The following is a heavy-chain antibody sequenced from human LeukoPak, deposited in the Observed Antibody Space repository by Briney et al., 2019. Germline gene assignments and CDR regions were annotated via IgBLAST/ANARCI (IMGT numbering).Heavy chain of an antibody. J-gene: IGHJ4*02. CDR3: ARDRSSSWYGLH. Sequence: PGGSLRLSCAASGSTFSSYAMSWVRQAPGKGLEWVSYISSSGSTIYYADSVKGRFTISRDNAKNSLYLQMNSLRAEDTAVYYCARDRSSSWYGLHWGQGTLVTVSS. V-gene: IGHV3-48*04. D-gene: IGHD6-13*01. CDR2: ISSSGSTI. CDR1: GSTFSSYA.